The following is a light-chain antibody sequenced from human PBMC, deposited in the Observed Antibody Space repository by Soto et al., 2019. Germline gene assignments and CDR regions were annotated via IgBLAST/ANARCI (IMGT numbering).Light chain of an antibody. J-gene: IGLJ1*01. CDR3: SSYTSSSTPV. V-gene: IGLV2-14*01. CDR2: DVS. Sequence: QAVLTQPASVSGSPGQSMTISCPGTSSDVGGYNYVSWYQQHPGKAPKLMIYDVSNRPSGVSNRFSGSKSGNTASLTISGLQAEDEADYYCSSYTSSSTPVFGTGTKVTVL. CDR1: SSDVGGYNY.